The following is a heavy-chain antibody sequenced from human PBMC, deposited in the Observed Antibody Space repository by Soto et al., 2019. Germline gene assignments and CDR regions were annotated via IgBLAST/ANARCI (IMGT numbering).Heavy chain of an antibody. CDR3: AKGGYFGSGPPTLDYFDY. CDR2: ISAASGDT. D-gene: IGHD3-3*01. CDR1: GYTFTTYG. Sequence: QVQLVQSGAEVKKPGASVKVSCKASGYTFTTYGITWVRQAPGQGLEWMGWISAASGDTNYAQNLQGRVTMTTDTSTTTAYMELRSLRSDDTAVYYCAKGGYFGSGPPTLDYFDYWGQGTLVTVSS. J-gene: IGHJ4*02. V-gene: IGHV1-18*01.